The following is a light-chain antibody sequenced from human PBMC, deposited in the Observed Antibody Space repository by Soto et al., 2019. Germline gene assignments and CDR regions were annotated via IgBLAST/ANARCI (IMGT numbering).Light chain of an antibody. Sequence: QSVLTQPASVSGSPGQSITISCTGTSSDVGGYNYVSWYQQHPGKAPKLMIYDVSNRPSGVSSRFSGSKSGNTASLTISGLQAEDEADYYCSSYTSSSTLVFGTGNKVTVL. CDR3: SSYTSSSTLV. CDR2: DVS. CDR1: SSDVGGYNY. J-gene: IGLJ1*01. V-gene: IGLV2-14*01.